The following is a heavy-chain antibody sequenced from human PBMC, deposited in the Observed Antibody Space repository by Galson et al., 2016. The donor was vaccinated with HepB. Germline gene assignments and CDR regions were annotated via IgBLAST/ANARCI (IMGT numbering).Heavy chain of an antibody. D-gene: IGHD6-19*01. CDR2: INPSGGST. CDR3: ARGAAVAASRYGLDI. CDR1: GYNFINSY. J-gene: IGHJ6*02. V-gene: IGHV1-46*01. Sequence: SVKVSCKASGYNFINSYMHWVRQAPGQGLEWMGIINPSGGSTSYAQKFQGRVTMTRDTSTSTVYMELSSLRSDDTALYYCARGAAVAASRYGLDIWDQGTTVIVSS.